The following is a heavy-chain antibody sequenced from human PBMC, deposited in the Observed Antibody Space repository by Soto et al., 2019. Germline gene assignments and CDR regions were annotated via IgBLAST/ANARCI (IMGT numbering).Heavy chain of an antibody. CDR1: GFTFSSYA. V-gene: IGHV3-23*01. J-gene: IGHJ4*02. D-gene: IGHD3-22*01. Sequence: EVQLLESGGGLVQPGGSVRLSCAASGFTFSSYAMSWVRQAPGKGLEWVSAVSGSGGTTYYADSVKGRFTISRDNSKNTVYLQMNSLRVEDTAVYYCAKWYYYDSRPRKYFDYWGQGTLVLVSS. CDR2: VSGSGGTT. CDR3: AKWYYYDSRPRKYFDY.